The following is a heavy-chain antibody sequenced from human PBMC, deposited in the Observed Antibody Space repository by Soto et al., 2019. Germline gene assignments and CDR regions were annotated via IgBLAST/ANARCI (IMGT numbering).Heavy chain of an antibody. CDR2: IYYSGST. V-gene: IGHV4-59*08. J-gene: IGHJ1*01. D-gene: IGHD4-17*01. CDR1: GGSISSYY. CDR3: ARHSPVTYSPAEYFQH. Sequence: SETLSLTCTVSGGSISSYYWSWIRQPPGKGLEWIGYIYYSGSTNYNPSLKSRVTISVDTSKNQFSLKLSSVTAADTAVYYCARHSPVTYSPAEYFQHWGQGTLVTVSS.